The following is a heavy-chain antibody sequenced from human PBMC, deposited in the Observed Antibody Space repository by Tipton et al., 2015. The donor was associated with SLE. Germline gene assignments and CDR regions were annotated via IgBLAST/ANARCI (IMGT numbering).Heavy chain of an antibody. CDR1: GGSISSSSYY. CDR2: IYYSGST. D-gene: IGHD3-3*01. Sequence: TLSLTCTVSGGSISSSSYYWGWIRQPPGKGLEWIGSIYYSGSTNYNPSPKSRVTISVDTSKNQFSLKLSSVTAADTAVYYCARGPLWSGPPDAFDIWGQGTMVTVSS. CDR3: ARGPLWSGPPDAFDI. J-gene: IGHJ3*02. V-gene: IGHV4-39*07.